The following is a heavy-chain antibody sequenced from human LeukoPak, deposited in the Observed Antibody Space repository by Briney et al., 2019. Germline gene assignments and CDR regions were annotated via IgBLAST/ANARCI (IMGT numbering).Heavy chain of an antibody. D-gene: IGHD3-3*01. CDR2: INHSGST. V-gene: IGHV4-34*01. Sequence: PSETLSLTCAVYGGSFSGYYWSWIRQPPGKGLEWIGEINHSGSTNYNPSLKSRVTISVDTSKNQFSLKLSSVTAADTAVYYCASGGVASYYYYYMDVWGKGTTVTVSS. CDR1: GGSFSGYY. CDR3: ASGGVASYYYYYMDV. J-gene: IGHJ6*03.